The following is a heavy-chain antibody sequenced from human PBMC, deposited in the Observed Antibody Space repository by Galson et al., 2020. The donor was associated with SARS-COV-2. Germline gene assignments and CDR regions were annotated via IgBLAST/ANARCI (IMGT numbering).Heavy chain of an antibody. V-gene: IGHV3-23*01. CDR3: ARMSGNYWHVDL. Sequence: GGSLRLSCAASGFSFRTSGMSWVRQAPGKGLEWVSGVSGRSAGTYSADSVKGRFTIYRDNSKDTLYLQMNSLRVDDTGVYFCARMSGNYWHVDLWGRGTLVTVSS. CDR2: VSGRSAGT. J-gene: IGHJ2*01. D-gene: IGHD3-10*01. CDR1: GFSFRTSG.